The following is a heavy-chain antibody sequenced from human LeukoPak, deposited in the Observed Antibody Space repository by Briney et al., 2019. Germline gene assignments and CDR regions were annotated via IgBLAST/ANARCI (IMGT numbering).Heavy chain of an antibody. CDR3: ARGTHISMVRGPLDY. V-gene: IGHV3-48*03. J-gene: IGHJ4*02. CDR1: GFSFSTYE. CDR2: TNSRGNTI. D-gene: IGHD3-10*01. Sequence: GGSLRLSCAASGFSFSTYEMNWVRQAPGKELEGVSYTNSRGNTIYYADSVKGRFTISRDNAKNSLYLQMNSLRAEDTAVYYCARGTHISMVRGPLDYWGQGTLVTVSS.